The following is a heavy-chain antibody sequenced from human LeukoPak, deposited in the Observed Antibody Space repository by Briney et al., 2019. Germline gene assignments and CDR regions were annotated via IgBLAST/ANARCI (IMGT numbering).Heavy chain of an antibody. Sequence: PGGSLRLSCAASGFTFDDYTMHWVRHAPGKGLEWVSLISWDGGSTYYADSVKGRFTISRDNSKNSLYLQMNSLRTEDTALYYCAKARYYDSSGYYYFDYWGQGTLVTVSS. CDR2: ISWDGGST. V-gene: IGHV3-43*01. CDR3: AKARYYDSSGYYYFDY. D-gene: IGHD3-22*01. J-gene: IGHJ4*02. CDR1: GFTFDDYT.